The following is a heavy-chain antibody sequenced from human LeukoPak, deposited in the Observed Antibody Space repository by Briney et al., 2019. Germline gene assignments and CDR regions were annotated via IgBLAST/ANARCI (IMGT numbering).Heavy chain of an antibody. J-gene: IGHJ4*02. CDR3: ASLWSGYYRVFDY. D-gene: IGHD3-3*01. V-gene: IGHV1-18*01. CDR2: ISAYNGNT. Sequence: GASVKVSCKASGYTFTSYGISWVRQAPGQGLEWMGWISAYNGNTNYAQKLQGRVTMTTDTSTSTAYMELSRLRSDDTAVYYCASLWSGYYRVFDYWGQGTLVTVSS. CDR1: GYTFTSYG.